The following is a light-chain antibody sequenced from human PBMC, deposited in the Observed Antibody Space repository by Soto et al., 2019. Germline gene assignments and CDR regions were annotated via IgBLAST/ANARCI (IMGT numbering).Light chain of an antibody. V-gene: IGLV1-44*01. Sequence: QSVLTQPPSASGTPGQRVTISCSGSRFNIGKNTVHWFQQLPGTAPKVLIYTDNQRPSGVPDRFSGSKSGTSASLAISGLQSEDEADYYCAAWDHRLNGHVFGTGTKVTVL. CDR2: TDN. CDR3: AAWDHRLNGHV. J-gene: IGLJ1*01. CDR1: RFNIGKNT.